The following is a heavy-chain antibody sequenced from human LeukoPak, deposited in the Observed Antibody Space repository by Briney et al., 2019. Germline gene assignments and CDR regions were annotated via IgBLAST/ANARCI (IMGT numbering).Heavy chain of an antibody. Sequence: GRSLRLSCAASGFTFSSYAMYWVRQAPGKGLEWVALISFDGRNKYYVDSVKGRFSISRDNSQNTLYLQMNSLRAEDTAVYFCARVPTPPSVGCSSTSCYWGEDYWGQGTLVTVSS. D-gene: IGHD2-2*01. CDR3: ARVPTPPSVGCSSTSCYWGEDY. CDR2: ISFDGRNK. J-gene: IGHJ4*02. V-gene: IGHV3-30*04. CDR1: GFTFSSYA.